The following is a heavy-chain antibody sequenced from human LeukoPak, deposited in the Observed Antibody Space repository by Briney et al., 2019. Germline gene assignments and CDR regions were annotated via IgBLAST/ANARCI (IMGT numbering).Heavy chain of an antibody. CDR3: ARGGGAYCGCYFYKQGDAFDN. D-gene: IGHD2-21*02. CDR1: GGTFSSYA. J-gene: IGHJ3*02. CDR2: IIPIFGTA. Sequence: SVKVSCKASGGTFSSYAISWVRQAPGQGLEWMGGIIPIFGTANYAQKFQGRVTITTDESTSTAYMELSSLRSEDTAVYYWARGGGAYCGCYFYKQGDAFDNWGQGKMVTVSS. V-gene: IGHV1-69*05.